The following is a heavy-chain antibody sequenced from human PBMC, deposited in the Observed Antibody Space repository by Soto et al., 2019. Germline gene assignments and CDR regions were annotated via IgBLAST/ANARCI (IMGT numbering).Heavy chain of an antibody. CDR3: AREGDCSGGSCFSGMDV. CDR2: IIPIFGTA. V-gene: IGHV1-69*12. CDR1: GGTFSSYA. Sequence: QVQLVQSGAEVKKPGSSVKVSCKASGGTFSSYAISWVRQAPGQGLEWMGGIIPIFGTANYAQKFQGRVTITADESTSTAYMELSSLRSEDTAVYYCAREGDCSGGSCFSGMDVWGQGTTVTVSS. D-gene: IGHD2-15*01. J-gene: IGHJ6*02.